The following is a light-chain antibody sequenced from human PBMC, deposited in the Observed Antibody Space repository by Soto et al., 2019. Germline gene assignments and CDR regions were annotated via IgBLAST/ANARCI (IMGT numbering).Light chain of an antibody. CDR3: HQYNHCPIT. CDR1: QSVDSL. CDR2: RAS. V-gene: IGKV3-15*01. J-gene: IGKJ5*01. Sequence: EVVMTQSAATLSVSPGETATLSCKTSQSVDSLLAWYQQKPGQAPRLVIYRASTRTTGIPARFSGSGSGTEFTLTSNSLQSEDFAIYYCHQYNHCPITFGQGTRLEIK.